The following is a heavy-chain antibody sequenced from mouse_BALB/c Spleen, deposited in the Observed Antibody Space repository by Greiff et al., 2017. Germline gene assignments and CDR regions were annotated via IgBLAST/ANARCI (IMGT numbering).Heavy chain of an antibody. J-gene: IGHJ3*01. D-gene: IGHD1-1*01. V-gene: IGHV14-4*02. CDR3: SAPVEEAY. CDR2: IDPENGDT. Sequence: VQLQQSGAELVRSGASVKLSCTASGFNIKDYYMHWVKQRPEQGLEWIGWIDPENGDTEYAPKFQGKATMTADTTSNTAYLQLSSLTSEDTAVYYCSAPVEEAYWGQGTLVTVSA. CDR1: GFNIKDYY.